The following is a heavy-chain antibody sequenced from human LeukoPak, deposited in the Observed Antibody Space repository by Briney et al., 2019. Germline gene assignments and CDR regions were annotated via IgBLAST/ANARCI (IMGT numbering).Heavy chain of an antibody. CDR2: ISAYNGNT. D-gene: IGHD6-13*01. Sequence: ASVKVSCKASGYTFTSYGISWVRQAPGQGLEWMGWISAYNGNTNYAQKLQGRVTMTTDTSTSTAYMELRSLRSDDTAVYYCARASLIAAAGYGWFDPWGQGTLVTVSS. CDR3: ARASLIAAAGYGWFDP. V-gene: IGHV1-18*01. CDR1: GYTFTSYG. J-gene: IGHJ5*02.